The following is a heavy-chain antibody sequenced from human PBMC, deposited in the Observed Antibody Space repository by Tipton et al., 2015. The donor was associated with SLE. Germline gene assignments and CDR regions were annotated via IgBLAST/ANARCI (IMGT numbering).Heavy chain of an antibody. D-gene: IGHD3-10*01. Sequence: TLSLTCTVSGGSISSGGYYWSWIRQHPGKGLGWIGYIYYSGSTNYNPSLKSRVTISVGTSKDQFSLKLSSVTAADTAVYYCARLKQGGIRGWFRDWGQGTLVTVSS. CDR3: ARLKQGGIRGWFRD. V-gene: IGHV4-31*03. CDR1: GGSISSGGYY. CDR2: IYYSGST. J-gene: IGHJ4*02.